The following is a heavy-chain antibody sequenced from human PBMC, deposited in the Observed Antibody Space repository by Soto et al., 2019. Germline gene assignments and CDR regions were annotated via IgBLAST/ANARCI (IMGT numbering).Heavy chain of an antibody. CDR3: ARQVYNYDILAPHAFDI. CDR2: IYPGDSDT. Sequence: PGESLKISCKGSGYSFTTYWSGWVRQMPGKGLEWMGIIYPGDSDTRNSPSFQGQVTISADKSISTAYLQWSSLKASDTAMYYCARQVYNYDILAPHAFDIWGQGTMVTVSS. J-gene: IGHJ3*02. CDR1: GYSFTTYW. D-gene: IGHD3-9*01. V-gene: IGHV5-51*01.